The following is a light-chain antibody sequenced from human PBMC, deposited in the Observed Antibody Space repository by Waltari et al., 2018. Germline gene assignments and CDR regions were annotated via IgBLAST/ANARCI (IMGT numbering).Light chain of an antibody. CDR3: SSYTSSSTLV. CDR1: SNDVGTYNY. CDR2: EVR. J-gene: IGLJ2*01. V-gene: IGLV2-14*01. Sequence: QSALTQPASVSGSPGQSITISCPGSSNDVGTYNYVPCYQQHPGKAPKLIIFEVRHRPSGVSNRFSASKSGNKASLTISGLQTEDEADYYCSSYTSSSTLVFGGGTKVTVL.